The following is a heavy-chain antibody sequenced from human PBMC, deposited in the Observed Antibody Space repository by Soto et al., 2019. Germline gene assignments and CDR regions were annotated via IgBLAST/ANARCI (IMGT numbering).Heavy chain of an antibody. D-gene: IGHD3-10*01. CDR1: GFTFSSYA. J-gene: IGHJ6*02. V-gene: IGHV3-23*01. CDR2: ISGSGGSA. CDR3: AKQQGSGTRYYYSMDV. Sequence: EVQLLESGGGLVQPGGSLRLSCAASGFTFSSYAMSWVRQAPGKGLEWVSTISGSGGSAYYADSVKGRFTISRDNSKNTLYLQMNSLRAEDTAVYYCAKQQGSGTRYYYSMDVWGQGTTVTVSS.